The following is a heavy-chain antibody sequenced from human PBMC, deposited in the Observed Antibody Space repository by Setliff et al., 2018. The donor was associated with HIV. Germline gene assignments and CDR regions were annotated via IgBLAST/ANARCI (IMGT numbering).Heavy chain of an antibody. CDR2: NNQRCNT. Sequence: SETLSLTCAVYGESLSGYYWSWVRQSPGRGLEWIGENNQRCNTNFNPSLKSRLIITDDTSKSQFSLKLTSVTAADTALYYCAIEGCQGYCVSGSVYHRYFDLWGRGTLVTVSS. CDR3: AIEGCQGYCVSGSVYHRYFDL. D-gene: IGHD3-10*01. J-gene: IGHJ2*01. V-gene: IGHV4-34*01. CDR1: GESLSGYY.